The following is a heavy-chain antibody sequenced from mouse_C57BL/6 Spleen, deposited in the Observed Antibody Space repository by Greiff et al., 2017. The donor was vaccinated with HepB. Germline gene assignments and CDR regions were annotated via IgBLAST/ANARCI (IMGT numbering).Heavy chain of an antibody. CDR2: ISNGGGST. J-gene: IGHJ4*01. CDR3: ARLGGYYDYAMDY. CDR1: GFTFSDYY. Sequence: EVKVVESGGGLVQPGGSLKLSCAASGFTFSDYYMYWVRQTPEKRLEWVAYISNGGGSTYYPDTVKGRFTISRDNAKNTLYLQMSRLKSEDTAMYYCARLGGYYDYAMDYWGQGTSVTVSS. V-gene: IGHV5-12*01. D-gene: IGHD2-3*01.